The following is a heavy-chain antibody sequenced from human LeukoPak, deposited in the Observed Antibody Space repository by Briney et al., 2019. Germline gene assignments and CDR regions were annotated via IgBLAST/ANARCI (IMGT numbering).Heavy chain of an antibody. CDR3: TTGGVVVVVAATLADY. Sequence: GGSLRLSCTTSGFNFRAYWMGWVRQAPGKGLEWVGRIKSKTDGGTTDYAAPVKGRFTISRDDSKNTLYLQMNSLKTEDTAVYYCTTGGVVVVVAATLADYWGQGTLVTVSS. V-gene: IGHV3-15*01. CDR2: IKSKTDGGTT. D-gene: IGHD2-15*01. CDR1: GFNFRAYW. J-gene: IGHJ4*02.